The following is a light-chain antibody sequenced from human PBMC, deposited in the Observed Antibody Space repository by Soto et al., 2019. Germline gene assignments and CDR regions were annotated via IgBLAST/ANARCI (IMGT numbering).Light chain of an antibody. CDR2: GAS. J-gene: IGKJ2*01. Sequence: EIVMTQSPATLSVSPGERATLSCRASQSVSSNLAWYQQKPGQAPRLLIYGASTRGTGIPARFSGSGSWTEFTLTIRSLQSEDFAVYYCQKYNNWPLYTFGQRTKLEIK. CDR3: QKYNNWPLYT. V-gene: IGKV3-15*01. CDR1: QSVSSN.